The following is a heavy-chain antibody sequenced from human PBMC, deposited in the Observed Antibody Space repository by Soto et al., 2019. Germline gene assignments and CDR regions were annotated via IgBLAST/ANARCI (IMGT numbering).Heavy chain of an antibody. V-gene: IGHV4-4*02. CDR1: GGSIISSHW. CDR3: ARGPQY. CDR2: IYHNGTT. Sequence: PSETLSLTCAVSGGSIISSHWWTWVRQSPGKGLEWVGEIYHNGTTNYNPSFKSRLTISVDTSRNQFSLNLNPGTARDTATYFCARGPQYWGPGKLVTVSS. J-gene: IGHJ4*02.